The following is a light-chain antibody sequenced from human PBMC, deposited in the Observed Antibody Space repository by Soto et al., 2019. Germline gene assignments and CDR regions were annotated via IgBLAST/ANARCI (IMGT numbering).Light chain of an antibody. V-gene: IGLV2-14*03. CDR3: SSYTSSSVV. CDR1: SSDVGGYNY. J-gene: IGLJ2*01. Sequence: QSVLTQPASVSGSPGQSITIPCTGISSDVGGYNYVSWYQQHPGKAPKLMIYDVSNRPSGVSDRFSGSKSGNTASLTISGLQAEDEADYYCSSYTSSSVVFGGGTKLTVL. CDR2: DVS.